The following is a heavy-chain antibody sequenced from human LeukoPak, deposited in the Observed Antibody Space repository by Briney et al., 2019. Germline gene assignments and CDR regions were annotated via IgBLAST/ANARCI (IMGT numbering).Heavy chain of an antibody. CDR1: GDPHSGYS. Sequence: GGSLRLSCAASGDPHSGYSVIWVRQAPGKGLEWVSHISISGTIYYADSVKGRFTISRNNAKKSLSLQMNSLRAEDTAVYYCSTAKFDYWGQGTLVTVSS. CDR3: STAKFDY. CDR2: ISISGTI. V-gene: IGHV3-48*01. J-gene: IGHJ4*02.